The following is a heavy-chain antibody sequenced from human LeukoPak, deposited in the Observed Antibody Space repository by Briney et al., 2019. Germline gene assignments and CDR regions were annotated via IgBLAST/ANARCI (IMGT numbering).Heavy chain of an antibody. J-gene: IGHJ4*02. CDR1: GFTFSSYG. V-gene: IGHV3-30*18. CDR2: ISYDGSNK. Sequence: GGSLRLSCAASGFTFSSYGMHWVRQAPGKGLEWVAAISYDGSNKYYADSVKGRLTISRDNSKNTLYLQMNSLRAEDTAVYYCAKDHGGSFDYWGQGTLVTVSS. CDR3: AKDHGGSFDY.